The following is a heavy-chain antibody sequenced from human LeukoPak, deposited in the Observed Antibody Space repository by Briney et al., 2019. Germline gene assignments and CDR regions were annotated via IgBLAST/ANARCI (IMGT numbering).Heavy chain of an antibody. D-gene: IGHD6-13*01. V-gene: IGHV4-39*01. J-gene: IGHJ5*01. CDR1: GGSISSTSYY. CDR2: IYYSGNT. Sequence: SETLSLTCTVSGGSISSTSYYWGWIRQPPGKGLEWIGSIYYSGNTYYNPSLKSRVTISVDTSKNQFSLKLSSVTPADTAVYYCAARKEISSSWYVGHSRVRVDSWGQGTLVTVSS. CDR3: AARKEISSSWYVGHSRVRVDS.